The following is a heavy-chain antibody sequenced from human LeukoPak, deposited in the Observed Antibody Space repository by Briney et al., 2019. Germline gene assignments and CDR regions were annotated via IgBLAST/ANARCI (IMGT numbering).Heavy chain of an antibody. CDR2: ISGSGGST. J-gene: IGHJ4*02. Sequence: GGSLRLSCAASGFTFSSYAMSWVRQAPGKGLEWVSAISGSGGSTYYADSVKGRFTISRDNSKNTLYLQMNSLRAEDTAVYYCASVWGYYGSGSYHYFDYWGQGTLVTVSS. V-gene: IGHV3-23*01. CDR3: ASVWGYYGSGSYHYFDY. CDR1: GFTFSSYA. D-gene: IGHD3-10*01.